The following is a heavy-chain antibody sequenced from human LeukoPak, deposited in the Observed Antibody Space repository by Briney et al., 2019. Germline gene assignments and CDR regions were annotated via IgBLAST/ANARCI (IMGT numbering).Heavy chain of an antibody. CDR3: ARVGSSNSHYDY. V-gene: IGHV4-38-2*02. J-gene: IGHJ4*02. CDR1: GSSITSVSY. CDR2: LSHSGAT. Sequence: SETLSLTCSVSGSSITSVSYWAWIRQAPEKGLEWIGSLSHSGATYYNPSLTSRLSTSVDTSNNRFSLTLRSVTAADTAVYYCARVGSSNSHYDYWGSGTLVTVSS. D-gene: IGHD3-10*01.